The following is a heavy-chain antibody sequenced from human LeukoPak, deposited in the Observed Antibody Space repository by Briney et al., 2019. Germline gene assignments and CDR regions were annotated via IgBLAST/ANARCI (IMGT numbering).Heavy chain of an antibody. J-gene: IGHJ5*02. Sequence: SETLSLTCTVSGGSISSYYWSWIRQPPGKGLEWIEYIYYSGSTNYNPSLKSRVTISLDTSKNQFSLNLSSVTAADTAVYYCAREGDKYANWFDTWGQGTLVTVSS. V-gene: IGHV4-59*01. CDR1: GGSISSYY. CDR2: IYYSGST. D-gene: IGHD2-8*01. CDR3: AREGDKYANWFDT.